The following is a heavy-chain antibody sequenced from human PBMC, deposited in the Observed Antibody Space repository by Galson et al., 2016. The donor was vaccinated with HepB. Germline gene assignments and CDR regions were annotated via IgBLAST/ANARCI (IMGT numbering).Heavy chain of an antibody. V-gene: IGHV4-39*01. Sequence: SETLSLTCTVSGGSISTNNYYWGWIRQPPGKGLECIGNVYYSGSTYSNPSLRSRVTMSVDTSRNQFSLKLSSVTAADTAVYYCARLVPRRQWLLRAEGILWGQGTLVTVSS. CDR3: ARLVPRRQWLLRAEGIL. D-gene: IGHD6-19*01. J-gene: IGHJ4*02. CDR1: GGSISTNNYY. CDR2: VYYSGST.